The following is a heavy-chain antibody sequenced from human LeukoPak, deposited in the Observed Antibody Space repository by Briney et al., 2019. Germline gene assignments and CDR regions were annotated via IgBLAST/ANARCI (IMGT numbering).Heavy chain of an antibody. CDR1: GFTFTGFY. D-gene: IGHD6-6*01. V-gene: IGHV1-2*02. Sequence: ASVKVSCKASGFTFTGFYMHWVRQAPGQGLEWMGWINPNSGGTNYAQKFQGRVTMTRSTSINTAYMELSRLRSDDTAVYYCARGGYSRSSEYYYGMDVWGQGTTVTVSS. CDR3: ARGGYSRSSEYYYGMDV. CDR2: INPNSGGT. J-gene: IGHJ6*02.